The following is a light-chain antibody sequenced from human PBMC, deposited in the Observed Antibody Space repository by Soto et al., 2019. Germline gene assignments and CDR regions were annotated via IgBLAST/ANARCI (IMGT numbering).Light chain of an antibody. J-gene: IGKJ4*01. Sequence: EIVLTQSPATLSLSPGERATLSCRASQSVSSYLAWDQQKPGQAPRLLIYDASNRATGIPARFSGSGSGTDFTLTISSLEPEDFAVYYCQQRSNWPPPTFGGGIKVEIK. CDR3: QQRSNWPPPT. CDR2: DAS. CDR1: QSVSSY. V-gene: IGKV3-11*01.